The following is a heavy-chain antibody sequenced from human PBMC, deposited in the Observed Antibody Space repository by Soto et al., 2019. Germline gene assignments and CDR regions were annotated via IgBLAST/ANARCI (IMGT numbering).Heavy chain of an antibody. J-gene: IGHJ4*02. Sequence: GGSLRLSCAASGFTFGNCGMHWVRQAPGKGLEWVAVIWFDGNKQHYADSVKGRFTISRDNSKNTLYVQMTSLRAEDTAVYYCARGLQSLFDYWGQGTPVTVSS. CDR1: GFTFGNCG. CDR2: IWFDGNKQ. V-gene: IGHV3-33*01. CDR3: ARGLQSLFDY.